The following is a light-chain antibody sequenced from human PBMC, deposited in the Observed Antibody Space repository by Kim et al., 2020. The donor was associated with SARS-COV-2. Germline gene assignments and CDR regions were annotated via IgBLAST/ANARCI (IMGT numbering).Light chain of an antibody. CDR3: QSADSSGTYGV. J-gene: IGLJ1*01. CDR1: ALPKQY. V-gene: IGLV3-25*03. Sequence: SYELTQPPSVSVSPGQTARITCSGDALPKQYAYWYQQKPGQAPVLVIYKDSERPSGIPERLSGSSSGTTVTLTISGVQAEDEADYYCQSADSSGTYGVFGTGTKVTVL. CDR2: KDS.